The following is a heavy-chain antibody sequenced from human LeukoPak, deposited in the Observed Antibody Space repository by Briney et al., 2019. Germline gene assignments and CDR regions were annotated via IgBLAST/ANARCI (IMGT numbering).Heavy chain of an antibody. CDR1: GFTFSTYG. CDR3: ATTTRSYWGSAY. Sequence: GGSLRLSCAASGFTFSTYGMHWVRQAPGKGLEWVASISYDGSNKYFGDSVKGRFTISRDNSKNTLYLQMNSLRAEDAALYYCATTTRSYWGSAYWGQGTLVTVSS. J-gene: IGHJ4*02. D-gene: IGHD1-26*01. V-gene: IGHV3-30*03. CDR2: ISYDGSNK.